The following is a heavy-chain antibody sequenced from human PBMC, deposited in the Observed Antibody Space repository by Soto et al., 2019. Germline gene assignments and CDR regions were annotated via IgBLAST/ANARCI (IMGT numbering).Heavy chain of an antibody. D-gene: IGHD6-6*01. J-gene: IGHJ6*02. CDR1: GYSFTSYW. CDR3: ARHNDRLAPRRHHGMYV. CDR2: IYPGDSDT. V-gene: IGHV5-51*01. Sequence: GESLKISCKGSGYSFTSYWIAWVRQMPGKGLECMGIIYPGDSDTRYSPSFQGQVTISADKSISTAYLQWSSLKASDTAMYYCARHNDRLAPRRHHGMYVWGQGTTLTVSS.